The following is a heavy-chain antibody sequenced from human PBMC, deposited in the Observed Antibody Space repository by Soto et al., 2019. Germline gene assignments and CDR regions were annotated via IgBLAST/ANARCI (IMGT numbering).Heavy chain of an antibody. CDR3: ARALYCSGGSCPPLRRMDV. Sequence: PSETLSLTCAVSGYSISSGYYWGWLRQPPGKGLERFGTIYHSGSTYYNPSLKSRVTISVDTSKNQLSLKLNSVTAADTAVYYCARALYCSGGSCPPLRRMDVWGLGTTVTVSS. V-gene: IGHV4-38-2*01. CDR2: IYHSGST. D-gene: IGHD2-15*01. J-gene: IGHJ6*02. CDR1: GYSISSGYY.